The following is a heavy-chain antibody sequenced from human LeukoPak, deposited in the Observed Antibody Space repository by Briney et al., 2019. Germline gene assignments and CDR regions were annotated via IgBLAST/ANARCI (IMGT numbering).Heavy chain of an antibody. V-gene: IGHV4-34*01. D-gene: IGHD6-19*01. Sequence: SETLSLTCAVYGGSFSGYYWSWIRQPPGKGLKWIGEINHSGSTNYNPPLTSRVTISVDTSKNQFSLTLSSVTAADTAVYYCASIIAVAGPHFDYWGQGTLVTVSS. CDR3: ASIIAVAGPHFDY. J-gene: IGHJ4*02. CDR1: GGSFSGYY. CDR2: INHSGST.